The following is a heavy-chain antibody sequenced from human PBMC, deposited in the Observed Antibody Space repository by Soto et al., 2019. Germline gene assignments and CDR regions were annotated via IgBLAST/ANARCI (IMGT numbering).Heavy chain of an antibody. CDR2: ISGSGGST. Sequence: GGSLRLSCAASGFTFSSYAMSWVRQAPGKGLEWGSAISGSGGSTYYADSVKGRCTISRDNSKNTLYLQMNSLRAEDTAVYYCAKDKRNLLYWYFDLWGRGTLVTVSS. J-gene: IGHJ2*01. D-gene: IGHD4-4*01. V-gene: IGHV3-23*01. CDR3: AKDKRNLLYWYFDL. CDR1: GFTFSSYA.